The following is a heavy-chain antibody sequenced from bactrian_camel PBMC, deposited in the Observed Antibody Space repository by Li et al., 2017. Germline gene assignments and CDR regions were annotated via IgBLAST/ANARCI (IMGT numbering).Heavy chain of an antibody. D-gene: IGHD2*01. Sequence: HVQLVESGGGSVQAGQSLTLSCKASGYTNSEYCMAWYRQAPGKGREGVASINADDSTEYTPSVKGRFTISKDNAANTLYLQMNNLKPEDTAMYYCAARGPYCYTKLSVRDFTYWGQGTQVTVS. CDR3: AARGPYCYTKLSVRDFTY. CDR2: INADDST. CDR1: GYTNSEYC. J-gene: IGHJ6*01. V-gene: IGHV3S1*01.